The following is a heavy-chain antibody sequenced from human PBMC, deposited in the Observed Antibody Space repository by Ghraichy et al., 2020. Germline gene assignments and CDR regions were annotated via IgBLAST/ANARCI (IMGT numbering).Heavy chain of an antibody. J-gene: IGHJ6*02. CDR1: GFTFDDYG. D-gene: IGHD3-9*01. Sequence: GGSLRLSCAASGFTFDDYGMLWVRQAPGKGLEWVSSISWNIGSIGYADSVKGRFTISRDNAKNSLYLQMNSLRPEDTALYYCAKVLIPQEHYGLDVWGQGTTVTVSS. CDR3: AKVLIPQEHYGLDV. V-gene: IGHV3-9*01. CDR2: ISWNIGSI.